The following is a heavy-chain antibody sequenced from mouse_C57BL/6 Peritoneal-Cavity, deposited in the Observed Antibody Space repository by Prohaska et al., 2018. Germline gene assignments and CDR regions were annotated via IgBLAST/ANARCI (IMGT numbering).Heavy chain of an antibody. V-gene: IGHV10-1*01. CDR2: IRSKSNNYAT. Sequence: VQLVESGGGLVQPKGSVKLACAASGFSFNTYAMTWVRQAPGKGLEWVARIRSKSNNYATYYADSVKDRFTISRDDSERMLYLQTNKMKTEETAMYYVVRGYSNYDYWGQGTTLTVSS. D-gene: IGHD2-5*01. J-gene: IGHJ2*01. CDR1: GFSFNTYA. CDR3: VRGYSNYDY.